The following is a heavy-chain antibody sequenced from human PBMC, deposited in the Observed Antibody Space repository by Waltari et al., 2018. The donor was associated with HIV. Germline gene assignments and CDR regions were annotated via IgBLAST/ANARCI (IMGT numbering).Heavy chain of an antibody. D-gene: IGHD1-26*01. J-gene: IGHJ4*02. Sequence: EVQLVESGGGLVQPGGSLRLSCAASGFTFSSSSMTWVRQAPGKGLEWVSYISSSSSTIYYADSVKGRFTISRDNAKNSLYLQMNSLRAEDTAVYYCARDPGYSGSYDDYWGQGTLVTVSS. CDR3: ARDPGYSGSYDDY. CDR1: GFTFSSSS. V-gene: IGHV3-48*01. CDR2: ISSSSSTI.